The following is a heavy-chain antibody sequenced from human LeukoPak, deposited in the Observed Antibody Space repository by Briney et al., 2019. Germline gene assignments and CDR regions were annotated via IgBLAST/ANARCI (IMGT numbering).Heavy chain of an antibody. CDR2: ISGSGGST. J-gene: IGHJ1*01. Sequence: PGGSLRLSCAASGFTFSSYAMSWVRQAPGKGLEWVSAISGSGGSTYNADSVKGRFTISRDNSKNTLYLQMNSLRAEDTAVYYCAKPMRPFGELLAKAEYFQHWGQGTLVTVSS. V-gene: IGHV3-23*01. D-gene: IGHD3-10*01. CDR1: GFTFSSYA. CDR3: AKPMRPFGELLAKAEYFQH.